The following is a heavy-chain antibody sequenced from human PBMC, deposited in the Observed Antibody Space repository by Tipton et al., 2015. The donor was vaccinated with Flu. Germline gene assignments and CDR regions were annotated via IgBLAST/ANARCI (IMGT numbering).Heavy chain of an antibody. Sequence: TLSLTCTVSGGSISSYYWSWIRQPAGKGLEWIGRIYTSGSTNYNPSLKSRVTMSADTSKNQFSLKLSSVTAADTAVDYCAREGGQWLVRGAFDIWGQGTMVTVSS. V-gene: IGHV4-4*07. D-gene: IGHD6-19*01. J-gene: IGHJ3*02. CDR1: GGSISSYY. CDR3: AREGGQWLVRGAFDI. CDR2: IYTSGST.